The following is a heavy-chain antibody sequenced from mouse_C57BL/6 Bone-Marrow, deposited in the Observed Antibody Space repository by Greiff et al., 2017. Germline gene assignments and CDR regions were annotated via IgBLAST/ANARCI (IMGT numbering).Heavy chain of an antibody. CDR1: GYTFTDYN. CDR3: ARRDCYCAMDY. CDR2: INPNNGGT. Sequence: EVKLMESGPELVKPGASVKIPCKASGYTFTDYNMDWVKQSHGKSLEWIGDINPNNGGTIYNQKFKGKATLTVDKSSSTAYMELRSLTSEDSAVYYCARRDCYCAMDYWGQGTSVTVSS. V-gene: IGHV1-18*01. J-gene: IGHJ4*01.